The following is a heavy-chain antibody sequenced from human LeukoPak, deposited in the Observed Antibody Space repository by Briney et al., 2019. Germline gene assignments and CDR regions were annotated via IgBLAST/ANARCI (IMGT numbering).Heavy chain of an antibody. J-gene: IGHJ6*03. CDR2: IYYSGST. CDR3: ARDSMVGATRGYYYYYYMDV. V-gene: IGHV4-59*01. CDR1: GGSISSYY. Sequence: PSETLSLTCTVSGGSISSYYWSWIRQPPGKGLEWIGYIYYSGSTNYNPSLKSRVTISVDTSKNQSSLKLSSVTAADTAVYYCARDSMVGATRGYYYYYYMDVWGKGTTVTVSS. D-gene: IGHD1-26*01.